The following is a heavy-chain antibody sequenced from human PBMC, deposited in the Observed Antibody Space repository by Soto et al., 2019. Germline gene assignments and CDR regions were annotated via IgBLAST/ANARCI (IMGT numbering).Heavy chain of an antibody. J-gene: IGHJ4*02. CDR2: IYYSGST. Sequence: SETLSLTCTVSGGSISSYYWSWIRQPPGKGLEWIGYIYYSGSTNYNPSLKSRVTISVDTSKNQFSLKLSSVTAADTAVYYCARVYKGYQLRPFDYWGQGTRVTVAS. V-gene: IGHV4-59*01. D-gene: IGHD2-2*01. CDR3: ARVYKGYQLRPFDY. CDR1: GGSISSYY.